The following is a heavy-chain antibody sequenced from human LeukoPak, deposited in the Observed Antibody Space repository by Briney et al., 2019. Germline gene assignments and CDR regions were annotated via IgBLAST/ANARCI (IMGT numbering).Heavy chain of an antibody. CDR1: GFTFSSYS. Sequence: GGSLRLSCAASGFTFSSYSMNWVRQAPGKGLEWVSSISSSSSYIYYADSVKGRFTISRGNAKNSLYLQMNSLRAEDTAVYYCARFVVVAAYYYYYGMDVWGQGTTVTVSS. CDR2: ISSSSSYI. CDR3: ARFVVVAAYYYYYGMDV. V-gene: IGHV3-21*01. J-gene: IGHJ6*02. D-gene: IGHD2-15*01.